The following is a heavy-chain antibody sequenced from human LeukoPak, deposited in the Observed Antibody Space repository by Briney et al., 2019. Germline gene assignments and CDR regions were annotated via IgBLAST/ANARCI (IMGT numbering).Heavy chain of an antibody. CDR2: IIPIFGTA. D-gene: IGHD5-18*01. CDR1: GGTFSSYA. V-gene: IGHV1-69*13. CDR3: ARYHPLPDDTVLGPFFDY. Sequence: SVKVSCKASGGTFSSYAISWVRQAPGQGLEWMGGIIPIFGTANYAQKFQGRVTITADESTSTAYMELSSLRSEDTAVYYCARYHPLPDDTVLGPFFDYWGQGTLVTVFS. J-gene: IGHJ4*02.